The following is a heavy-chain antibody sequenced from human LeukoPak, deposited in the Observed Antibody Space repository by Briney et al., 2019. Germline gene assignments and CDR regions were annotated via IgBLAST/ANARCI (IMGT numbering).Heavy chain of an antibody. CDR1: GYTFTSYG. CDR3: ARDKKGPSYYYDSSGYYPDY. D-gene: IGHD3-22*01. J-gene: IGHJ4*02. V-gene: IGHV1-18*01. CDR2: ISAYNSNT. Sequence: SVKVSCKASGYTFTSYGISWVRQAPGQGLEWMGWISAYNSNTNYAQKLQGRVTMTTDTSTSTAYVELRSLRSDDTAVYYCARDKKGPSYYYDSSGYYPDYWGQGTLVTVSS.